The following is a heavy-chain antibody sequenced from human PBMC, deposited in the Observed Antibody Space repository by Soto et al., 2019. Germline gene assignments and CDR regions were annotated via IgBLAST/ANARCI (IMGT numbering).Heavy chain of an antibody. Sequence: EVQLVESGGGLVQPGGSLRLSCAASGFTFSSYWMSWVRQAPGKGLEWVANIKQDGSEKYYVDSVKGRFTISRDNAKNSLYLQMNSLRAEDTAVYYCARDIPYCSGGSCYLEFDYWGQGTLVTVSS. CDR1: GFTFSSYW. V-gene: IGHV3-7*03. J-gene: IGHJ4*02. CDR2: IKQDGSEK. D-gene: IGHD2-15*01. CDR3: ARDIPYCSGGSCYLEFDY.